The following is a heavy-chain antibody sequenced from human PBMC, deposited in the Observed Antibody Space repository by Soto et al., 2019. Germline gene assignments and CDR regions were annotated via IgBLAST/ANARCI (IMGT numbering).Heavy chain of an antibody. J-gene: IGHJ6*03. CDR2: ISSSGSTI. D-gene: IGHD3-10*01. CDR3: AREQGAGNYYGSGNRVYYMDV. CDR1: GFTFSDYY. Sequence: GGSLRLSCAASGFTFSDYYMSWICQAPGKGLEWVSYISSSGSTIYYADSVKGRFTISRDNAKNSLYLQMNSLRAEDTAVYYCAREQGAGNYYGSGNRVYYMDVWGKGTTVTVSS. V-gene: IGHV3-11*01.